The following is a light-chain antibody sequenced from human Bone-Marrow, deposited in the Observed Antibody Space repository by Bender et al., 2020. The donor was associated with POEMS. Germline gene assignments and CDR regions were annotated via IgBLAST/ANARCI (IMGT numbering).Light chain of an antibody. Sequence: QSVLTQPPSASGSLGQSVTISCSGSSSKFGSYPVNWYQQLPGAAPKLVIFNNSQRPSGVPDRFSGSNSGTSASLAISGLLSDDEADFYCATWDDSLNGWVFGGGTKLTVL. CDR1: SSKFGSYP. V-gene: IGLV1-44*01. CDR2: NNS. J-gene: IGLJ3*02. CDR3: ATWDDSLNGWV.